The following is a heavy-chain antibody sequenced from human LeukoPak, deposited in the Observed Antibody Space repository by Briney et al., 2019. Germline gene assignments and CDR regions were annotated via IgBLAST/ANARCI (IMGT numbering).Heavy chain of an antibody. V-gene: IGHV3-74*01. D-gene: IGHD6-19*01. CDR1: GFTFSTYW. CDR2: ITSDGSST. Sequence: GGSLRLSCAASGFTFSTYWMHWVRQAPGKGLVWVSRITSDGSSTSYADSVKGRFTISRDNAKNILYLQMNSLRADDTAVYYCARMYSSDWTHFDYWGQGTLVTVSS. CDR3: ARMYSSDWTHFDY. J-gene: IGHJ4*02.